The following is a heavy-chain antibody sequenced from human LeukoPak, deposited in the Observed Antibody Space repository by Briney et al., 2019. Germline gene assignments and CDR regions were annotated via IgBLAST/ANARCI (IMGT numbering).Heavy chain of an antibody. CDR1: GYTLTSYY. D-gene: IGHD6-6*01. Sequence: ASVKVSCKASGYTLTSYYMHWVRQAPGQGLEWMGIINPSGGSTSYAQKFQGRVTMTRDTSTSTVYMELSSLRSEDTAVYYCARDKGMEYSSSYGMDVWGQGTTVTVSS. J-gene: IGHJ6*02. CDR3: ARDKGMEYSSSYGMDV. CDR2: INPSGGST. V-gene: IGHV1-46*01.